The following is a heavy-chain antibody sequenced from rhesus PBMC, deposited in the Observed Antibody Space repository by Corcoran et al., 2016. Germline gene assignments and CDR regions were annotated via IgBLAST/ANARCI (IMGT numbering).Heavy chain of an antibody. Sequence: EVQLVQSGAEVKKPGASVKISCKASGYTFTDYYLHWVRQAPGKGLEWMGRVVPEDGEARHAQEFQDRVTITADTSTDTAYMELSSLRSEDTAVYYCATGAGMFDFWGQGLRVTVSS. D-gene: IGHD3-9*01. CDR3: ATGAGMFDF. J-gene: IGHJ3*01. CDR1: GYTFTDYY. V-gene: IGHV1-111*02. CDR2: VVPEDGEA.